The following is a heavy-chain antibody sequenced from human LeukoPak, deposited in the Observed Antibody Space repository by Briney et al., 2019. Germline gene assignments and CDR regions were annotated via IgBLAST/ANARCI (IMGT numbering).Heavy chain of an antibody. V-gene: IGHV3-23*01. CDR3: AKDGLYYDGSAHVYYFDS. D-gene: IGHD3-22*01. CDR2: IIYSGAYT. J-gene: IGHJ4*02. CDR1: GFTFSRSA. Sequence: PGGSLRLSCAASGFTFSRSAMSWVRQAPGKGLEFVSSIIYSGAYTYYADSVKGRFTISRDNSKNTLYLQMNSLRAEDTALYYCAKDGLYYDGSAHVYYFDSWGQGTLVTVSS.